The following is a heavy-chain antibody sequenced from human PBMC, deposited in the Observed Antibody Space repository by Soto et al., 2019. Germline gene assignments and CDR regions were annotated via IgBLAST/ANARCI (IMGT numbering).Heavy chain of an antibody. Sequence: GSGPTLVNPTQTLTLTCTFSGFSLSTSGVGVGWIRQPPGKALEWLALIYWNDDKRYSPSLKSRLTITKDTSKNQVVLTMTNMDPVDTATYCCAHSYSSSWRVYYYYGMDVWGQGTTVTVSS. CDR1: GFSLSTSGVG. D-gene: IGHD6-13*01. CDR2: IYWNDDK. J-gene: IGHJ6*02. CDR3: AHSYSSSWRVYYYYGMDV. V-gene: IGHV2-5*01.